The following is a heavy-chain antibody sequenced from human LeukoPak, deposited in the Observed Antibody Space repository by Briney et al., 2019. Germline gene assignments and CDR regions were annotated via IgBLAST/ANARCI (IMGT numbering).Heavy chain of an antibody. CDR3: ARDGYGSGSYYGSDY. CDR2: IIPIFGTA. V-gene: IGHV1-69*01. D-gene: IGHD3-10*01. Sequence: ASVKVSCKASGGTFSSYAISWVRQAPGQGLEWMGGIIPIFGTANYAQKFQGRVTITADESTSTAYMELSSLRSEDTAVYYCARDGYGSGSYYGSDYWGQGTLVTVSS. CDR1: GGTFSSYA. J-gene: IGHJ4*02.